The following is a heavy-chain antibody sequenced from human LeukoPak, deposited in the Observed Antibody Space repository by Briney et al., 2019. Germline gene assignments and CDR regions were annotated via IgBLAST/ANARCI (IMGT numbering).Heavy chain of an antibody. Sequence: PGGSLRLSCAASGFTFSSYSMNWVRQAPGKGLEWVSYISSSSSTIYYADSVKGRFTISRDNAKNSLYLQMNSLRAEDTAVYYCARATVTTIGGWGDWGQGTLVTVSS. CDR2: ISSSSSTI. CDR3: ARATVTTIGGWGD. J-gene: IGHJ4*02. D-gene: IGHD4-17*01. V-gene: IGHV3-48*01. CDR1: GFTFSSYS.